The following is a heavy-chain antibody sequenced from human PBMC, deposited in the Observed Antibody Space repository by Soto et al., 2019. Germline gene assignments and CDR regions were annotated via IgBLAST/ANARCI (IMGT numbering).Heavy chain of an antibody. J-gene: IGHJ5*02. CDR2: IYHSGST. CDR1: GGSISSGGYS. V-gene: IGHV4-30-2*01. D-gene: IGHD2-21*02. Sequence: SETLSLTCTVSGGSISSGGYSWSWIRQPPGKGLEWVGYIYHSGSTYYNPSLKSRVTISVDTSKNQFSLKLSSVTAADTAVYYCARGRTAHIVVVTATNNWFDPWGQGTLVTVSS. CDR3: ARGRTAHIVVVTATNNWFDP.